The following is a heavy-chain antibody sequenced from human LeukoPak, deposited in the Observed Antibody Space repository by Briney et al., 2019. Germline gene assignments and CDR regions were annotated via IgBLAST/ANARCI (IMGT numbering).Heavy chain of an antibody. Sequence: PGGSLRLSCAASGFTFRSYNLNWVRQAPGKGLEWVSSISSSSSSYIYYADSVKGRFTISRDNAKNTLYLQVSSLRADDTAIYYCARDFYQRGDWGQGTLVTVSS. CDR3: ARDFYQRGD. D-gene: IGHD2/OR15-2a*01. V-gene: IGHV3-21*04. CDR2: ISSSSSSYI. J-gene: IGHJ4*02. CDR1: GFTFRSYN.